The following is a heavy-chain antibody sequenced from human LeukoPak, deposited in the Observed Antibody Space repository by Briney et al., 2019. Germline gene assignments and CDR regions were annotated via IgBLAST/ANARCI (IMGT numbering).Heavy chain of an antibody. Sequence: PGGSLRLSCAASGFTFSSFSMTWVRQAPGKGLEWVARINADGREQKYVDSVKGRFTISRDNAKNPLYLQMNSLRAEDQAMYYCARIRSWGYFDYWGQGALVTVSS. J-gene: IGHJ4*02. V-gene: IGHV3-7*01. D-gene: IGHD3-16*01. CDR2: INADGREQ. CDR3: ARIRSWGYFDY. CDR1: GFTFSSFS.